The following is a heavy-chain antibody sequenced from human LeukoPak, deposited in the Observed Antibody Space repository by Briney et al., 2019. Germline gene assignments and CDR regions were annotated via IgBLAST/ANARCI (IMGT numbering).Heavy chain of an antibody. CDR3: ARPPYFDWSYDAFDI. V-gene: IGHV3-21*01. D-gene: IGHD3-9*01. CDR1: GFTFSSYS. CDR2: ISSSSSYI. J-gene: IGHJ3*02. Sequence: GGSLRLSCAASGFTFSSYSMNWVRQAPGKGLEWVSSISSSSSYIYYADSVKGRFTISRDNAKNSLYLQMNSLRAEDTAVYYCARPPYFDWSYDAFDIWGQGTMVTVSS.